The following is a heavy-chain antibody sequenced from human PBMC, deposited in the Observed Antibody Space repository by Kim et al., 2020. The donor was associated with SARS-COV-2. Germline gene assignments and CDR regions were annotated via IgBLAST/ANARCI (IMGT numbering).Heavy chain of an antibody. D-gene: IGHD3-16*01. Sequence: GGSLRLSCAVSGFTFSSHGIHWVRQAPGKGLEWVAVISSDGKDRYYGDSVRGRFTISRDNSKNTLYLQMNSLRPEDTAVYFCATQDRGIIMKGGILIPYCDWWGQGTLVTVAS. J-gene: IGHJ4*02. V-gene: IGHV3-30*03. CDR2: ISSDGKDR. CDR3: ATQDRGIIMKGGILIPYCDW. CDR1: GFTFSSHG.